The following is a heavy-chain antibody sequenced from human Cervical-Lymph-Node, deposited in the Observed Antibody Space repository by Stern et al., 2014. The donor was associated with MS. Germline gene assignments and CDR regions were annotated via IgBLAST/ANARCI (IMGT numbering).Heavy chain of an antibody. D-gene: IGHD2-21*01. Sequence: VPLVESGGGLVKPGGSLRLSCVASGFRFSAHYMSWIRQAQGTGLECMSCISGGGTFVNYADSVKGRFTISRDNAKDSLYLQMDSLRAEDTAVYYCAREPRLTDYWGQGTLVSVSS. CDR3: AREPRLTDY. CDR2: ISGGGTFV. J-gene: IGHJ4*02. V-gene: IGHV3-11*01. CDR1: GFRFSAHY.